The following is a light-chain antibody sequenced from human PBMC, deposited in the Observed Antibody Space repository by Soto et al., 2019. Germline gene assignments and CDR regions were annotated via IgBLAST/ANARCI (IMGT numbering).Light chain of an antibody. Sequence: QSVLTQPASGSGSPGQSITIACTGTGSDVGGYNYVSWYQQHPGNAPKVMIYDVSNRPSGVSNRFSGSKSGNTASLTISGLQAEDDADYDCSSYTIASTTLVFGGGTKLTVL. CDR2: DVS. V-gene: IGLV2-14*01. CDR3: SSYTIASTTLV. CDR1: GSDVGGYNY. J-gene: IGLJ2*01.